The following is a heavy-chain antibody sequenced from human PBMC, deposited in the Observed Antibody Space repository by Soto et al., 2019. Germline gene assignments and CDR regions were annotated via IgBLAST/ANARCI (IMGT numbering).Heavy chain of an antibody. CDR2: ISYDGSIK. J-gene: IGHJ1*01. CDR3: AREIESMGLVEYFQH. D-gene: IGHD3-10*01. CDR1: GFTFSSFA. V-gene: IGHV3-30-3*01. Sequence: QVQVVESGGGVVQPGRSLRLSCAASGFTFSSFAMHWVRQAPGKGLEWVAIISYDGSIKYYADSVKGRFTISRDNSKNTLYLQMNSLRAEDTAVYYCAREIESMGLVEYFQHWGQGTLVTVSS.